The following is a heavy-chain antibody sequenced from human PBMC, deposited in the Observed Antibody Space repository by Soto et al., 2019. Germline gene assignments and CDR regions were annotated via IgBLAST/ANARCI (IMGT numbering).Heavy chain of an antibody. CDR1: GYSCTSYW. CDR3: ARQDDYGDYGGSFDI. J-gene: IGHJ3*02. Sequence: GESLKISCKGSGYSCTSYWIGWVRQMPGKGLEWMGIIYPGDSNTRNSPSFQGQVTISADKSISTAYLQWSSLKASDTAMYYCARQDDYGDYGGSFDIWGQGTMVT. D-gene: IGHD4-17*01. CDR2: IYPGDSNT. V-gene: IGHV5-51*01.